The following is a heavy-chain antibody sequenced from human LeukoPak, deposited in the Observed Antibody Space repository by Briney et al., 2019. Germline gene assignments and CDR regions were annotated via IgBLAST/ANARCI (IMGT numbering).Heavy chain of an antibody. CDR2: IDNAGGT. D-gene: IGHD6-13*01. CDR3: AREAQIAAAYYFDY. V-gene: IGHV3-66*02. Sequence: PGGSLRLSCVASGLTVSNNHVSWVRQAPGKGLEWVSLIDNAGGTYYADSLKGRFTISRDNSKNTLYLQMNSLRAEDTAVYYCAREAQIAAAYYFDYWGRGTLVTVSS. J-gene: IGHJ4*02. CDR1: GLTVSNNH.